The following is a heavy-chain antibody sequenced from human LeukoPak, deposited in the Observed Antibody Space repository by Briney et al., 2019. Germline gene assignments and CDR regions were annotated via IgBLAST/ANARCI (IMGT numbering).Heavy chain of an antibody. CDR1: GGSISSSSYY. D-gene: IGHD3-3*01. V-gene: IGHV4-39*07. Sequence: SETLSLTCTVSGGSISSSSYYWGWIRQPPGKGLEWIGSIYYSGSTYYNPSLKSRVTISVDTSKNQFSLKLSSVTAADTAVYYCARELLYYDFWSGYRSFDYRDQGTLVTVSS. CDR2: IYYSGST. CDR3: ARELLYYDFWSGYRSFDY. J-gene: IGHJ4*02.